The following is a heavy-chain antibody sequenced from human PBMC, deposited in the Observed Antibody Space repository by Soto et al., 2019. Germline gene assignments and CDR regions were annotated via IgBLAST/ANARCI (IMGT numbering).Heavy chain of an antibody. CDR1: GYTFTSYA. CDR3: ARDGGDCGYRLAYYYYIGMDV. D-gene: IGHD2-21*02. Sequence: ASVKVSCKASGYTFTSYAMHWVRQAPGQRLEWMGWINAGSGNTEYSQNFQDRITITRDTSARTVYMELSGLRSEDTAVYYCARDGGDCGYRLAYYYYIGMDVWGQGTTVTVSS. J-gene: IGHJ6*02. V-gene: IGHV1-3*01. CDR2: INAGSGNT.